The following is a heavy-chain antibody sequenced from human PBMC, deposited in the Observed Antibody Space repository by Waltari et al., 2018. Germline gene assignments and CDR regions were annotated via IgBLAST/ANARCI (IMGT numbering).Heavy chain of an antibody. CDR3: ARDDTTLARTSGMDV. CDR1: GFSFNTYD. D-gene: IGHD1-26*01. J-gene: IGHJ6*02. V-gene: IGHV3-21*01. Sequence: EVQLVESGGGLVKPGGSLRLSCTASGFSFNTYDMHWVRQAPGRGLEWVSYISSSSSHIYTADSVKGRFTIARDNARNALYLQMNSLRAEDTAVYYCARDDTTLARTSGMDVWGQGTTVTVSS. CDR2: ISSSSSHI.